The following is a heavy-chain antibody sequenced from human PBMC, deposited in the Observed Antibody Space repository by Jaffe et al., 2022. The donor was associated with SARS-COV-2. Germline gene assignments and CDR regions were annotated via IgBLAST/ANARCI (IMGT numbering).Heavy chain of an antibody. V-gene: IGHV4-39*01. CDR3: ARLGRIKLFDY. CDR1: GGSISSSSYY. CDR2: IYYSGST. J-gene: IGHJ4*02. Sequence: QLQLQESGPGLVKPSETLSLTCTVSGGSISSSSYYWGWIRQPPGKGLEWIGSIYYSGSTYYNPSLKSRVTISVDTSKNQFSLKLSSVTAADTAVYYCARLGRIKLFDYWGQGTLVTVSS.